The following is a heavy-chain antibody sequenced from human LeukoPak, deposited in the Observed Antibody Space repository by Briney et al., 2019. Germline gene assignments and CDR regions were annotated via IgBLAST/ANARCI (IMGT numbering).Heavy chain of an antibody. Sequence: ASVKVSCKASGYTFTSYYMHWVRQAPGQGLEWMGIINPSGGSTSYAQKFQGRVTMTRDTSTSTVYMELSSLRSEDTAVYYCARDQGFSSTGRVDLDYWGQGTLVTVSS. D-gene: IGHD3-9*01. CDR1: GYTFTSYY. CDR3: ARDQGFSSTGRVDLDY. CDR2: INPSGGST. J-gene: IGHJ4*02. V-gene: IGHV1-46*01.